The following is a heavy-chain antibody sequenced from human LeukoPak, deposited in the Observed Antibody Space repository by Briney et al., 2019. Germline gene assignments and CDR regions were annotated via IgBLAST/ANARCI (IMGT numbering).Heavy chain of an antibody. CDR3: ARRYDYSNFDAFDI. CDR1: GYSFTTYW. J-gene: IGHJ3*02. CDR2: IYPGDSDT. Sequence: GESLKISCKGSGYSFTTYWIGWVRQMPGKGLEWVGIIYPGDSDTRYSPSFQGQVTISADKSISTAYLQWSSLQASDTAMYYCARRYDYSNFDAFDIWGQGTMVTVSS. D-gene: IGHD4-11*01. V-gene: IGHV5-51*01.